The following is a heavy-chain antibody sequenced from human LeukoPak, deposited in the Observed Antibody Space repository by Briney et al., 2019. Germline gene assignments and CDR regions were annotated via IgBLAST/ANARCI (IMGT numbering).Heavy chain of an antibody. Sequence: ASVKVSCKASGYTFTSYGISWVRQAPGQGLEWMGWISAYNGNTNYAQKLQGRVTMTTDTSTSTAYMELRSLRSDDTAVYYCARDLYSSSWYEGGYWGQGTLVTVSS. D-gene: IGHD6-13*01. CDR3: ARDLYSSSWYEGGY. V-gene: IGHV1-18*01. CDR1: GYTFTSYG. CDR2: ISAYNGNT. J-gene: IGHJ4*02.